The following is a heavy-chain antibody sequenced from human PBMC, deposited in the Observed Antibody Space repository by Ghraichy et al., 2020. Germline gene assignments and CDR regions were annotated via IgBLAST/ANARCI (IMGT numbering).Heavy chain of an antibody. CDR3: ARSTTPSDITMGS. V-gene: IGHV3-21*01. J-gene: IGHJ4*02. Sequence: GGSLRLSCAASGFTFSSYSMNWVRQAPGKGLEWVSSISSGSSNKYYADSLKGRFTISRDNAKNSLYLQMNSLRAEDTAVYYCARSTTPSDITMGSWGQGTLVTVSS. D-gene: IGHD3-10*01. CDR1: GFTFSSYS. CDR2: ISSGSSNK.